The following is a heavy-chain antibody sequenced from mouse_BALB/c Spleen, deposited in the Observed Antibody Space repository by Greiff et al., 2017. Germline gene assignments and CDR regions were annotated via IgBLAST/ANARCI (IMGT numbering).Heavy chain of an antibody. V-gene: IGHV14-3*02. Sequence: EVQLQESGAELVKPGASVKLSCTASGFNIKDTYMHWVKQRPEQGLEWIGRIDPANGNTKYDPKFQGKATITADTSSNTAYLQLSSLTSEDTAVYYCARAGYYGSSYYAMDYWGQGTSVTVSS. D-gene: IGHD1-1*01. CDR2: IDPANGNT. J-gene: IGHJ4*01. CDR3: ARAGYYGSSYYAMDY. CDR1: GFNIKDTY.